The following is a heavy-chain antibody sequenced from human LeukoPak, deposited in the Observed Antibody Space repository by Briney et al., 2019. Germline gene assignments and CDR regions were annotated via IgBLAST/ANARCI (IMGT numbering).Heavy chain of an antibody. CDR3: ARVEMATISRRRYFDY. J-gene: IGHJ4*02. V-gene: IGHV4-34*01. CDR2: INHSGST. D-gene: IGHD5-24*01. CDR1: GGSFSGYY. Sequence: SETLSLTCAVYGGSFSGYYWSWIRQPPGKGLEWIAEINHSGSTNYNPSLKSRVTISVDTSKNQFSLKLSSVTAADTAVYYCARVEMATISRRRYFDYWGQGTLVTVSS.